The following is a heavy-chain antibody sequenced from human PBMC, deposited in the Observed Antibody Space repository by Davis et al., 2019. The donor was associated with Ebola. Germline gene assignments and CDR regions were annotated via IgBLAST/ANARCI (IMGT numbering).Heavy chain of an antibody. CDR1: SGSF. D-gene: IGHD4-17*01. V-gene: IGHV4-34*01. Sequence: MPSETLSLTCAVYSGSFWSWIRQPPGKGLEWIGEINPSGITNYNSSLKSRVTISGDTSKKQFSLKLTSVTAADTAVYYRARGHGAGFVAWGQGTLVTVSS. CDR3: ARGHGAGFVA. CDR2: INPSGIT. J-gene: IGHJ5*02.